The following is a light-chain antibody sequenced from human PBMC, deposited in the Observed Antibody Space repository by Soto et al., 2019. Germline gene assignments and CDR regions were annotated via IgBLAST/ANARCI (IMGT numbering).Light chain of an antibody. Sequence: QSVLTQPASVSGSPGQSITISCTGTSSDVGGYNYVSWYQQHPGKAPKFMIYDVSSRPSGVSNRFSGSKSGNTAFLTISGLQAEDEADYYCCSYTTSNTRQIVFGTGTKVTVL. V-gene: IGLV2-14*03. CDR1: SSDVGGYNY. CDR3: CSYTTSNTRQIV. CDR2: DVS. J-gene: IGLJ1*01.